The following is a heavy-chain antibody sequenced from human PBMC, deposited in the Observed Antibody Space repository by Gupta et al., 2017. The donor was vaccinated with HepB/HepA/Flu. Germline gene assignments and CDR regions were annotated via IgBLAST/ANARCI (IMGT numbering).Heavy chain of an antibody. CDR2: ISSSSSYI. D-gene: IGHD6-19*01. CDR1: TFSSDS. V-gene: IGHV3-21*01. Sequence: TFSSDSMNWVRQAPGKGLEWVSSISSSSSYIYYADSVKGRFTISRDNAKNSLYLQMNSLRGEDTDVYYCARDSPESSGAPHFDYWGHRNLVTVS. CDR3: ARDSPESSGAPHFDY. J-gene: IGHJ4*01.